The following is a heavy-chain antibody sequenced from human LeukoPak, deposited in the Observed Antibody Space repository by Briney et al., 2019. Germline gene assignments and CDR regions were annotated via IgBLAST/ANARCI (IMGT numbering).Heavy chain of an antibody. Sequence: SETLSLTCTVSGGSISSGGYYWSWIRQHPGKGLEWIGYIYYSGSTYYNPSLKSRVTISVDTSKNQFSLKLSSVTAADTAVYYCARGRHDITMIVVVMTSVSYYLDVWGKGTTVTVS. CDR2: IYYSGST. D-gene: IGHD3-22*01. CDR1: GGSISSGGYY. V-gene: IGHV4-31*03. J-gene: IGHJ6*03. CDR3: ARGRHDITMIVVVMTSVSYYLDV.